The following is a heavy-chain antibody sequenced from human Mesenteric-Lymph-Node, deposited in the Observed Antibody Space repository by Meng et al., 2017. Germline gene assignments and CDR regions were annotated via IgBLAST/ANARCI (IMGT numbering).Heavy chain of an antibody. CDR1: GYTLTELS. J-gene: IGHJ4*02. D-gene: IGHD3-3*01. CDR2: FDPEDGET. Sequence: ASVKVSCKVSGYTLTELSMHWVRQAPGKGLEWMGGFDPEDGETIYAQKFQGRVTMTRNTSISTAYMELSSLRSEDTAVFYCTRGGTINYNGGPYYTYDSWGQGTLVTVSS. V-gene: IGHV1-24*01. CDR3: TRGGTINYNGGPYYTYDS.